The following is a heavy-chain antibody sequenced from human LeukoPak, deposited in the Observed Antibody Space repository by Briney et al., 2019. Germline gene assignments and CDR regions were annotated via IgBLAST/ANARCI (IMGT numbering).Heavy chain of an antibody. CDR3: ARGHKDSGYDFSRLYYYYYYMDV. Sequence: PGGSLRLSCAASGFTFSSYSMNWVRQAPGKGLEWVSSISSSSSYIYYADSVKGRFTISRDNAKNSLYLQMNSLRAEDTAVYYCARGHKDSGYDFSRLYYYYYYMDVWGKGTTVTVSS. V-gene: IGHV3-21*01. J-gene: IGHJ6*03. CDR1: GFTFSSYS. D-gene: IGHD5-12*01. CDR2: ISSSSSYI.